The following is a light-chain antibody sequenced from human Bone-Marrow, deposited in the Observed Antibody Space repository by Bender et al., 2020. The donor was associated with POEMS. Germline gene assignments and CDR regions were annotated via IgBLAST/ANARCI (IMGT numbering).Light chain of an antibody. CDR1: SSDIGTYNH. J-gene: IGLJ3*02. V-gene: IGLV2-18*02. Sequence: QSALTQPPSVSGSPGQSVTISCTGTSSDIGTYNHVCWYQQPPGSAPKLVIYEVSDRPSGVPDRFSGSKSGNTASLTISGLQAEDEADYYCSSYTRSDTLMFGGGTKLTVL. CDR3: SSYTRSDTLM. CDR2: EVS.